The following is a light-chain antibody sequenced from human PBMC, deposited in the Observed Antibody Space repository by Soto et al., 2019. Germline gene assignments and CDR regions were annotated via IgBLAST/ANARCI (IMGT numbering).Light chain of an antibody. CDR2: DVS. CDR3: NSYTSSSTNV. V-gene: IGLV2-14*01. CDR1: SSDVGGYNY. J-gene: IGLJ1*01. Sequence: QSALTQPASVSGSPGQSITISCTGTSSDVGGYNYVSWYQQHPGKAPKLMIYDVSNRPSGVSNRFSGSKSSNTASLTISGLQAEDEADYYCNSYTSSSTNVFGTGTKLTVL.